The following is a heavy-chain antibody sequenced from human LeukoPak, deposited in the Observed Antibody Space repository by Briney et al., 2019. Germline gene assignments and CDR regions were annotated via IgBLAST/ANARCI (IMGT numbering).Heavy chain of an antibody. V-gene: IGHV3-48*01. CDR1: GFTFNNYS. CDR2: ISSSTSTI. Sequence: GGSLRLSCAASGFTFNNYSMNWVRQAPGKGLEWVSYISSSTSTIYYADSVKGRFTISRDNAKNSLYLQMNSLRAEDTAVYYCARAKRNGFDIWGQGTMISVSS. J-gene: IGHJ3*02. CDR3: ARAKRNGFDI.